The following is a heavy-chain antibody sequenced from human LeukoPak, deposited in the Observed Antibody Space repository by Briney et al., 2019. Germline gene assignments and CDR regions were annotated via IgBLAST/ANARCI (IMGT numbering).Heavy chain of an antibody. CDR1: GFTFSSYS. Sequence: GGSLRLSCAASGFTFSSYSMNWVRQAPGKGLEWVSSISSSSSYIYYADSVKGRFTISRDNAKNSLYLQMNGLRAEDTAVYYCARVASSPGSGYYSFDYWGQGTLVTVSS. V-gene: IGHV3-21*01. CDR3: ARVASSPGSGYYSFDY. CDR2: ISSSSSYI. J-gene: IGHJ4*02. D-gene: IGHD3-22*01.